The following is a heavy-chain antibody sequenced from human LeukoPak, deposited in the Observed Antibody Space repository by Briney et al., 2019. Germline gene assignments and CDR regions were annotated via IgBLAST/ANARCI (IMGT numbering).Heavy chain of an antibody. CDR2: ISSSGTSI. V-gene: IGHV3-48*01. CDR3: TRDAASGTNWFDP. CDR1: GFTFSSYS. Sequence: GGSLRLSCAASGFTFSSYSINWVSQAPGKGLEWVSYISSSGTSIYYADSVKGRFTVSRDNARYSLHLQINSLRGEDTAVYYCTRDAASGTNWFDPWGQGTLVTVSS. J-gene: IGHJ5*02. D-gene: IGHD3-3*01.